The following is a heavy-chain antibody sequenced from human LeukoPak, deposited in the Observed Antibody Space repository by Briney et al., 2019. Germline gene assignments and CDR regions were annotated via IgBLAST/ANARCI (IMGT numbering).Heavy chain of an antibody. CDR2: INHSGST. J-gene: IGHJ4*02. CDR3: ARGRYSSSWFPFDY. CDR1: GGSFSGYY. D-gene: IGHD6-13*01. V-gene: IGHV4-34*01. Sequence: SETLSLTCAVYGGSFSGYYWSWIRQPPGKGLEWIGEINHSGSTNYNPSLKSRVTTSVDTSKNQFSLKLSSVTAADTAVYYCARGRYSSSWFPFDYWGQGTLVTVSS.